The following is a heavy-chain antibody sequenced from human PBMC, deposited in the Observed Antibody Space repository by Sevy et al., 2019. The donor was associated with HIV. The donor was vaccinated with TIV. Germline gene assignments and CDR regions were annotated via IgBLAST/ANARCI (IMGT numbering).Heavy chain of an antibody. CDR3: AKGGPSITMIVVVAYYFDY. V-gene: IGHV3-23*01. CDR2: ISGSGGST. Sequence: GGSLRLSCAASGFTFSSYAMSWVRQAPGKGLEWVPAISGSGGSTYYADSVKGRFTISRDNSKNTLYLQMNSLRAEDTAVYYCAKGGPSITMIVVVAYYFDYWGQGTLVTVSS. J-gene: IGHJ4*02. CDR1: GFTFSSYA. D-gene: IGHD3-22*01.